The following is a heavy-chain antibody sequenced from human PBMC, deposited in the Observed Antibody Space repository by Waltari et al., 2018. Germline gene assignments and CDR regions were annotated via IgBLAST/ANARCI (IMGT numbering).Heavy chain of an antibody. CDR2: INTNTGNP. D-gene: IGHD3-16*01. CDR3: ARDGVGYDYIWGSYYLDY. J-gene: IGHJ4*02. V-gene: IGHV7-4-1*02. CDR1: GSTFTSFA. Sequence: QVQLVPSGSGLKKPGASWKVSCTASGSTFTSFAMNWVRPALGKGLGWMGWINTNTGNPTYAQGFTGRFVFSLDTSVSTAYLQISSLKAEDTAVYYCARDGVGYDYIWGSYYLDYWGQGTLVTVSS.